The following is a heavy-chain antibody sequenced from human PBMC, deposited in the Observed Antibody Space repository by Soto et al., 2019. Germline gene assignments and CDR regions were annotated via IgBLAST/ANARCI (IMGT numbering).Heavy chain of an antibody. CDR2: ISYDGSNK. CDR3: GSGYSPGHYYYYYGMDV. V-gene: IGHV3-30*03. Sequence: GVSLRLSCAASGFTFSSYGMHWVRQAPGKGLEWVAVISYDGSNKYYADSVKGRFTISRDNSKNTLYLQMNSLRAEDTAVYYCGSGYSPGHYYYYYGMDVWGQGTTVTVSS. D-gene: IGHD3-22*01. CDR1: GFTFSSYG. J-gene: IGHJ6*02.